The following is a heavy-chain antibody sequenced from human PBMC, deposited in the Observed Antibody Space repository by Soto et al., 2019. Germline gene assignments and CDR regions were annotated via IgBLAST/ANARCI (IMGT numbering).Heavy chain of an antibody. V-gene: IGHV3-30-3*01. CDR3: VREAVAGVNWFDP. CDR2: ISYDGSNK. J-gene: IGHJ5*02. Sequence: QVQLVESGGGVVQPGRSLRLSCAASGFTFSSYAMHWVRQAPGKGLEWVAVISYDGSNKYYADSVKGRFTISRDNSKNTLYLQMNSLRAEDTAVYYCVREAVAGVNWFDPWGQGTLVTVSS. D-gene: IGHD6-19*01. CDR1: GFTFSSYA.